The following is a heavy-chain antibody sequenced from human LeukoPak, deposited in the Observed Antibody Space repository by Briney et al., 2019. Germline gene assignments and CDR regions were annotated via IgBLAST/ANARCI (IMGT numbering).Heavy chain of an antibody. J-gene: IGHJ4*02. CDR3: ARGVGLVQTVRVDY. CDR2: VSPHSGKT. CDR1: GYTFTSYD. D-gene: IGHD4-17*01. V-gene: IGHV1-8*01. Sequence: ASVKVSCKASGYTFTSYDSNWVRQAPGQGLEWMGWVSPHSGKTGYAQKFQDRVTMTRDTSVSTAYMELSSLRSDDTAVYYCARGVGLVQTVRVDYWGQGTLVAVSS.